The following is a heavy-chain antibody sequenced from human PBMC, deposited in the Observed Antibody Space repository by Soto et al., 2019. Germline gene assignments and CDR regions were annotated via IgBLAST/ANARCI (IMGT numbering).Heavy chain of an antibody. V-gene: IGHV4-31*03. CDR1: GGSISTGGYY. D-gene: IGHD2-2*01. J-gene: IGHJ4*02. Sequence: QVQLQESGPGLVKPSQTLSLTCTVSGGSISTGGYYWSWIRQHPGKGLEWIGYIYYSGSSYYNPSLKSRVTISVDTSQNQFSLKLSSVTAADTAVYYCARWAGSTTPLGNWGQGTLVTVSS. CDR2: IYYSGSS. CDR3: ARWAGSTTPLGN.